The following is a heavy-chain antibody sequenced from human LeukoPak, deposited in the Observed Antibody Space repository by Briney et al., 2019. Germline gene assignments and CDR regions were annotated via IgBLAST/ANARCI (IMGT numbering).Heavy chain of an antibody. J-gene: IGHJ3*02. Sequence: SETLSLTCTVSGGSISSYYWSWIRQPPGKGLEWIGYIYTSGSTNYNPSLKSRVTMSVDTSKNQFSLKLSSVTAADTAVYYCAREDFDIWGQGTMVTVSS. CDR1: GGSISSYY. V-gene: IGHV4-4*08. CDR3: AREDFDI. CDR2: IYTSGST.